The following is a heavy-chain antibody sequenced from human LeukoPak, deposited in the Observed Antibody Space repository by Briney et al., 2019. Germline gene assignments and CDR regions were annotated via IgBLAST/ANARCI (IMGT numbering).Heavy chain of an antibody. CDR2: INQDESQQ. CDR3: ARDGRSQSQYHYFDY. D-gene: IGHD2-15*01. J-gene: IGHJ4*02. Sequence: GGSLRLSCVASGFTFDKYWMSWVRQAPVKELEWVANINQDESQQNYLGSVKGRFTISRDDTKNSLYLQMNVLRVEDTAIYYCARDGRSQSQYHYFDYWGQGTLVTVSS. CDR1: GFTFDKYW. V-gene: IGHV3-7*01.